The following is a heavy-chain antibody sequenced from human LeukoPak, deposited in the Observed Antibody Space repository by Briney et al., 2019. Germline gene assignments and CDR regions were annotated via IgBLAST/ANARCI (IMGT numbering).Heavy chain of an antibody. D-gene: IGHD1-7*01. CDR1: GGSFSGYY. CDR3: ARGGNYYYYYYYMDV. CDR2: INHSGST. J-gene: IGHJ6*03. V-gene: IGHV4-34*01. Sequence: PSETLSLTCAVYGGSFSGYYWSWIRQPPGKGLEWIGEINHSGSTNYNPSLKSRVTISVDTSKNQFSLKLSSVTAADTAVYYCARGGNYYYYYYYMDVWGKGTTVTVSS.